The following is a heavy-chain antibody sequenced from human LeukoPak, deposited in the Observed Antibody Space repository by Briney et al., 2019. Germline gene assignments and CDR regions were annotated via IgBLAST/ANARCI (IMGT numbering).Heavy chain of an antibody. CDR1: GYTFTSYD. CDR2: MNPNSGNT. J-gene: IGHJ6*03. V-gene: IGHV1-8*03. CDR3: ARGVLSAYSNYYYYYMDV. D-gene: IGHD4-11*01. Sequence: PLASVKVSCKASGYTFTSYDINWVRQATGQGLEWMGWMNPNSGNTGYAQKFQGRVTITRNTSISTAYMELSSLRSEDTAVYYCARGVLSAYSNYYYYYMDVWGKGTTVTVSS.